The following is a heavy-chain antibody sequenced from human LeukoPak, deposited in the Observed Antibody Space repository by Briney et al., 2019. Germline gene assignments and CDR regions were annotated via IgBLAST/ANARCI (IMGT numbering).Heavy chain of an antibody. J-gene: IGHJ4*02. CDR2: IYHSGST. V-gene: IGHV4-4*02. CDR1: GGSISSSNW. Sequence: PSGTLSLTCAVSGGSISSSNWWSWVRQPPGKGLEWIGEIYHSGSTNYNPSLKSRVTISVDKSKNQFSLKLSSVTAADTAVYYCVQDCSGDCSPEYFDYWGQGTLVTVSS. D-gene: IGHD2-21*02. CDR3: VQDCSGDCSPEYFDY.